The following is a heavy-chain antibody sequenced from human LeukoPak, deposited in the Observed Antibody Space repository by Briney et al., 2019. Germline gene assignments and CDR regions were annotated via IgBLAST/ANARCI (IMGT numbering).Heavy chain of an antibody. V-gene: IGHV3-30*03. D-gene: IGHD4-23*01. Sequence: GGSLRLSCAASGFTFRNYGMHWVRQAPGKGLEWVAVISIDGSEKYYADSVKGRFTISRDNAKNSLYLQMNSLRAEDTAVYYCATDYAGNSLWYYYGLGVWGQGTTITVSS. CDR3: ATDYAGNSLWYYYGLGV. CDR2: ISIDGSEK. J-gene: IGHJ6*02. CDR1: GFTFRNYG.